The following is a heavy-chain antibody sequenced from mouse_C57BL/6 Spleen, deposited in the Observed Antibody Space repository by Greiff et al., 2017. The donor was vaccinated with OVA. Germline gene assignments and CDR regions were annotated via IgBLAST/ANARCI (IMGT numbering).Heavy chain of an antibody. CDR1: GYTFTDYE. Sequence: VQLQESGAELVRPGASVTLSCKASGYTFTDYEMHWVKQTPVHGLEWIGAIDPETGGTAYNQKFKGKAILTADKSSSTAYMELRSLTSEDSAVYYCTRGNDTWFAYGGQGTLVTVSA. V-gene: IGHV1-15*01. CDR3: TRGNDTWFAY. J-gene: IGHJ3*01. CDR2: IDPETGGT. D-gene: IGHD2-3*01.